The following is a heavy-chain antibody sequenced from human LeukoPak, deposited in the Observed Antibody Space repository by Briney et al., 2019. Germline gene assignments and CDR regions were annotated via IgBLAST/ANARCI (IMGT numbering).Heavy chain of an antibody. CDR3: ATYSSSWYAFDI. CDR2: INAGNGNT. V-gene: IGHV1-3*01. J-gene: IGHJ3*02. D-gene: IGHD6-13*01. Sequence: ASVKVSCKASGYTFTSYAMHWVRQAPGQRLEWMGWINAGNGNTKYSQKFQGRVTITRDTSASTAYMELSSLRSEDTAVYYCATYSSSWYAFDIWGQGTMVTVSS. CDR1: GYTFTSYA.